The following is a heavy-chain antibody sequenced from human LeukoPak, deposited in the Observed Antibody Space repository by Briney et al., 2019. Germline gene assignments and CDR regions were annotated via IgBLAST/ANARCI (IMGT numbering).Heavy chain of an antibody. CDR2: IYYSGST. J-gene: IGHJ3*02. CDR3: ARAPHYDYVWGSFTNAFDI. V-gene: IGHV4-61*08. CDR1: GGSISSGGYY. Sequence: SQTLSLTCTVSGGSISSGGYYWSWIRQHPGKGLEWIGYIYYSGSTNYNPSLKSRVTISVDTSKNQFSLKLSSVTAADTAVYYCARAPHYDYVWGSFTNAFDIWGQGTMVTVSS. D-gene: IGHD3-16*01.